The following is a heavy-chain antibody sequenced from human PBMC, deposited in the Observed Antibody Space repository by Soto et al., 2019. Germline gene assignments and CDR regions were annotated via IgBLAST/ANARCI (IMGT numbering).Heavy chain of an antibody. D-gene: IGHD2-2*01. CDR2: ISHAGTNQ. CDR1: GFIFSDYA. V-gene: IGHV3-30-3*01. CDR3: ARENSRITPRLCQR. Sequence: GGSLRLSCVASGFIFSDYAIHWARQAPCKGLEWVALISHAGTNQYYAESAKGRFTISRENSKNTLYLQMNSLRPEDTGLYYCARENSRITPRLCQRRGQGTLVTVPS. J-gene: IGHJ1*01.